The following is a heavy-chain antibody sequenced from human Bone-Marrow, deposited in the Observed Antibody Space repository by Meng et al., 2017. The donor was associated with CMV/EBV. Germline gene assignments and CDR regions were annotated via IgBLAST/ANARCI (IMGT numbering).Heavy chain of an antibody. CDR3: VGSEEFYHFRSGWEWYYHYGMDV. Sequence: SVKVSCKASGDTFSKYVTSWVRQAPGQGLEWMGGIIPMRATTNYAQRFQGRVTITADKATGTVYMELSSLRSEDTGVYYCVGSEEFYHFRSGWEWYYHYGMDVWGPGTTVTVSS. V-gene: IGHV1-69*10. D-gene: IGHD3-3*01. J-gene: IGHJ6*02. CDR2: IIPMRATT. CDR1: GDTFSKYV.